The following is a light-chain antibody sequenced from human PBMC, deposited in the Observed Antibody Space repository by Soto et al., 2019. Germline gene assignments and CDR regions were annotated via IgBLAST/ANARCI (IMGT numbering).Light chain of an antibody. J-gene: IGKJ2*01. V-gene: IGKV1-5*01. CDR1: QSISSW. Sequence: DIQMTQSPSTLSASVGDRVTITCRASQSISSWLAWYQQKPGKAPKLLIYDASSLESGVPSRFSGSGSGTEFTVTISSLQPDDFATYFCQQYNSYPITFGQGTKLETK. CDR3: QQYNSYPIT. CDR2: DAS.